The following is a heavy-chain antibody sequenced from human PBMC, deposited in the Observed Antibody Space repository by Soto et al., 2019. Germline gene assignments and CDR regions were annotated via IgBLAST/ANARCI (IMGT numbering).Heavy chain of an antibody. V-gene: IGHV1-3*01. CDR3: ARDQFPYYYDSSGYPADY. CDR2: INAGNGNT. Sequence: ASVKVSCKASGYTFTSYAMHWVRQAPGQRLEWMGWINAGNGNTKYSQKFQGRVTITRDTSASTAYMELSSLRSEDTAVYYCARDQFPYYYDSSGYPADYWGQGTLVTVS. J-gene: IGHJ4*02. CDR1: GYTFTSYA. D-gene: IGHD3-22*01.